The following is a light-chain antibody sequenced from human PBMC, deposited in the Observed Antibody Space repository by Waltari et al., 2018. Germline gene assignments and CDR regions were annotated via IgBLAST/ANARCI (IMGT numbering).Light chain of an antibody. CDR1: QSVSSN. CDR3: QQRSSWPELT. CDR2: AAS. V-gene: IGKV3-11*01. J-gene: IGKJ3*01. Sequence: EIVLTQSPATLSLSPGERATLSCRASQSVSSNLAWYQQKPGQTPRLLIYAASNRATGIPARFSGSGSGTDFTLTISSLEPEDFAVYYCQQRSSWPELTFDPGTKVDIK.